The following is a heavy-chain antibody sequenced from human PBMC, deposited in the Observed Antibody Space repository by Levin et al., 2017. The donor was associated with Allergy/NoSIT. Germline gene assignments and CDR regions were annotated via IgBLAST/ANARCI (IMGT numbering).Heavy chain of an antibody. Sequence: SQTLSLTCAVYGGSFSGYYWSWIRQPPGKGLEWIGEINHSGSTNYNPSLKSRVTISVDTSKNQFSLKLSSVTAADTAVYYCARGYYYGSGSYYRLHYFDYWGQGTLVTVSS. J-gene: IGHJ4*02. CDR1: GGSFSGYY. V-gene: IGHV4-34*01. D-gene: IGHD3-10*01. CDR3: ARGYYYGSGSYYRLHYFDY. CDR2: INHSGST.